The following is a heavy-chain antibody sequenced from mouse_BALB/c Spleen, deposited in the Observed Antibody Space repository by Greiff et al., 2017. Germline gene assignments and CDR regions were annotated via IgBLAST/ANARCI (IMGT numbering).Heavy chain of an antibody. CDR3: TRDYYGSSYSYWYFDV. CDR2: IYPGNSDT. Sequence: EVQLQQSGTVLARPGASVKMSCKASGYTFTSYWMHWVKQRPGQGLEWIGAIYPGNSDTSYNQKFKGKAKLTAVTSTSTAYMELSSLTNEDSAVYYCTRDYYGSSYSYWYFDVWGAGTTVTVSS. V-gene: IGHV1-5*01. J-gene: IGHJ1*01. CDR1: GYTFTSYW. D-gene: IGHD1-1*01.